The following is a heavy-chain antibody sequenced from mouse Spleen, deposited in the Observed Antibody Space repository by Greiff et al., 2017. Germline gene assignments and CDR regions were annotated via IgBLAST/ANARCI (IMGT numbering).Heavy chain of an antibody. CDR3: TREVNYRFAY. CDR2: IYPGNSDT. D-gene: IGHD2-1*01. Sequence: VQLQQSGTVLARPGASVKMSCKTSGYTFTSYWMHWVKQRPGQGLEWIGAIYPGNSDTSYNQKFKGKAKLTAVTSASTAYMELSSLTNEDSAVYYCTREVNYRFAYWGQGTLVTVSA. V-gene: IGHV1-5*01. CDR1: GYTFTSYW. J-gene: IGHJ3*01.